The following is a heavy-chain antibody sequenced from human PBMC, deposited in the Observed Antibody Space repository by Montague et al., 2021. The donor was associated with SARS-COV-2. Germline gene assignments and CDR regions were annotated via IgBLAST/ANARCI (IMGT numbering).Heavy chain of an antibody. Sequence: SETLSLTCTVSGGSISSTSYYWGWIRQPPGKALEWIGSISYSGSTYYKSSLKSRVTISVDTSKNQFSLRLSSVTAADTAVYYCARHITGSGNAFDIWGQGTMVTVSS. CDR1: GGSISSTSYY. CDR3: ARHITGSGNAFDI. D-gene: IGHD3-10*01. V-gene: IGHV4-39*01. J-gene: IGHJ3*02. CDR2: ISYSGST.